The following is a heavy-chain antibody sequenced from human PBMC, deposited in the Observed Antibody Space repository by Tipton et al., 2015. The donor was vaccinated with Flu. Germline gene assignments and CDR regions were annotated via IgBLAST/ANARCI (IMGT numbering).Heavy chain of an antibody. CDR1: GGSISSYY. D-gene: IGHD6-19*01. CDR2: IYYSGST. J-gene: IGHJ5*02. Sequence: TLSLICTVPGGSISSYYWSWIRQPPGKGLEWIGYIYYSGSTNYNPSLKNRVTISVDTSKNQFSLKLSSVTAADTAGYYCAREGSGWYRNGFDPWGQGTLGTVTS. CDR3: AREGSGWYRNGFDP. V-gene: IGHV4-59*01.